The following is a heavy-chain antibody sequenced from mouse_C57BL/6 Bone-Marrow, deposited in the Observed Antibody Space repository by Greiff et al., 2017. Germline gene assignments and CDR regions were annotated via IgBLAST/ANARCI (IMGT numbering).Heavy chain of an antibody. V-gene: IGHV5-4*01. CDR3: ARDDYYAMDY. CDR2: ISDGGSYT. CDR1: GFTFSSYA. J-gene: IGHJ4*01. Sequence: EVNVVESGGGLVKPGGSLKLSCAASGFTFSSYAMSWVRQTPEKRLEWVATISDGGSYTYYPDNVKGRSTISRDNAKNNLYLQMSHLKSEDTAMYYCARDDYYAMDYWGQGTSVTVSS.